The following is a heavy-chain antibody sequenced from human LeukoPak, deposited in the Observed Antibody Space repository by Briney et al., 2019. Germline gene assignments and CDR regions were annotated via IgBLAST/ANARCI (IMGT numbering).Heavy chain of an antibody. CDR1: GFTLSRYS. D-gene: IGHD2/OR15-2a*01. CDR3: VRASYSTTWYLDS. Sequence: GGSLRLSCEVSGFTLSRYSMNWVRHAPGKGLECVCAISTDSDYIYYGDSVKGRFTVSRDNAKNSLYLQMNSLRAEDTALYYCVRASYSTTWYLDSWGQGTLVTVSS. CDR2: ISTDSDYI. V-gene: IGHV3-21*01. J-gene: IGHJ4*02.